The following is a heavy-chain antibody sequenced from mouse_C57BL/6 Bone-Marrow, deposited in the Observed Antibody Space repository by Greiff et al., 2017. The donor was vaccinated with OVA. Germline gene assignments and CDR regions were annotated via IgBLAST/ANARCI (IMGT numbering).Heavy chain of an antibody. CDR3: TTSSLAY. CDR1: GFNIKDDY. D-gene: IGHD1-1*01. Sequence: EVQLHQSGAELVRPGASVKLSCTASGFNIKDDYMHWVKQRPEQGLEWIGWIDPENGDTEYASKFQGKATITADTSSNTAYWQLSSLTSEDTAVYYCTTSSLAYWGQGTLVTVSA. J-gene: IGHJ3*01. CDR2: IDPENGDT. V-gene: IGHV14-4*01.